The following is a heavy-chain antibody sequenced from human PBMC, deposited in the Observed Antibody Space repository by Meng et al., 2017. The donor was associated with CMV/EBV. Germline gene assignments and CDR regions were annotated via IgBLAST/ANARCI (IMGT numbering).Heavy chain of an antibody. CDR3: ATYYSSLTGYYLLGGY. J-gene: IGHJ4*02. D-gene: IGHD3-9*01. CDR1: GFTFSNYF. Sequence: GESLKISCAASGFTFSNYFMKWVRQAPGKGLEWVANINQGGSEKNYVDSVKGRFTISRDNAKNSLYLQMNSLRGEDTAVYYCATYYSSLTGYYLLGGYWGQGTLVTVS. CDR2: INQGGSEK. V-gene: IGHV3-7*01.